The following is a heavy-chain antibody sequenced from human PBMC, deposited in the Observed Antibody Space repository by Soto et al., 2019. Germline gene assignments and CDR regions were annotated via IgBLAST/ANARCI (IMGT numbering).Heavy chain of an antibody. Sequence: GASVKVSCKASGYTFTSYDINWVRQATGQGLEWMGWMNPNSGNTGYAQKFQGRVTMTRNTSISTAYMELSSLRADDTAVYYCARWNDDDFFYFYGMDVWGQGTTVTVSS. CDR3: ARWNDDDFFYFYGMDV. V-gene: IGHV1-8*01. D-gene: IGHD1-1*01. J-gene: IGHJ6*02. CDR1: GYTFTSYD. CDR2: MNPNSGNT.